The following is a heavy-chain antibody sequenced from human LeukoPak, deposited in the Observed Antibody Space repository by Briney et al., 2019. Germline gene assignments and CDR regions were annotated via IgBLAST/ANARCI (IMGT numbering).Heavy chain of an antibody. CDR3: ARGRMRTTGTTDAFDI. Sequence: PSETLSLTCAVYGGSFRGYYWSWIRHPPGKGLEWIGEINHSGSTNYNPSLKSRVTISVDTSKNQFSLKLSSVTAADTAVCYCARGRMRTTGTTDAFDIWGQRTMGTASS. J-gene: IGHJ3*02. V-gene: IGHV4-34*01. D-gene: IGHD1-1*01. CDR2: INHSGST. CDR1: GGSFRGYY.